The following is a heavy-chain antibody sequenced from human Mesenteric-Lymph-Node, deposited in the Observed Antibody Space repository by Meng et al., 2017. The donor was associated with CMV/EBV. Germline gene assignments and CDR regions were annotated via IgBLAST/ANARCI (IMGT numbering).Heavy chain of an antibody. J-gene: IGHJ6*02. CDR1: GASVSSDSHY. Sequence: SGASVSSDSHYCTCIRPPPGKGLECIAYIYYSGSTNYNPSLTSRVTISVDMSKNHFSLNLSSVTAADTAVYYCARASYPYNYNGMDVWGQGTTVTVSS. CDR3: ARASYPYNYNGMDV. D-gene: IGHD3-16*01. V-gene: IGHV4-61*03. CDR2: IYYSGST.